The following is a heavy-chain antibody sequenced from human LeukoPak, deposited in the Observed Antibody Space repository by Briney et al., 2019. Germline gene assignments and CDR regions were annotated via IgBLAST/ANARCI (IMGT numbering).Heavy chain of an antibody. J-gene: IGHJ4*02. CDR1: GGSFSGYY. Sequence: SETLSLTCAVYGGSFSGYYWSWIRQPPGKGLEWIGEINHSGSTNYNPSLKSRVTISVDTSKNQFSLKLSSVTAADTAVYYCARGLGDYWGQGTLVTVSS. V-gene: IGHV4-34*01. CDR2: INHSGST. CDR3: ARGLGDY. D-gene: IGHD3-16*01.